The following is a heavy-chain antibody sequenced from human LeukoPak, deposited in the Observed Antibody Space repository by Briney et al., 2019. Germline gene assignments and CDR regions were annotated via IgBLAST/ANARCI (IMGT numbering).Heavy chain of an antibody. CDR3: ARGRNYYDSSDYYEGDAFDI. CDR1: GYTFTSYY. V-gene: IGHV1-46*01. J-gene: IGHJ3*02. Sequence: ASVKVSCKASGYTFTSYYMHWVRQAPGQGLEWMGIINPSGGSTSYAQKFQVRVSMTRDMSTSTVYMELSSLRSEDTAVYYCARGRNYYDSSDYYEGDAFDIWGQGTMVTVSS. D-gene: IGHD3-22*01. CDR2: INPSGGST.